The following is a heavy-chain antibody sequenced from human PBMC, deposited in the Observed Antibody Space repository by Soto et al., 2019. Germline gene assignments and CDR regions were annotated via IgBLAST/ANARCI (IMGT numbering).Heavy chain of an antibody. J-gene: IGHJ6*02. CDR2: IGGGGVPT. V-gene: IGHV3-23*01. CDR3: AKGARGYSPATMDV. CDR1: GFTFSNYA. D-gene: IGHD5-18*01. Sequence: GGSLRLSCAASGFTFSNYAMSWVRQAPGKGLEWVSAIGGGGVPTYHADSVKGRFTISRDNSKNTLYLQMNSLRAEDTAVYYCAKGARGYSPATMDVWGQGTTVTVSS.